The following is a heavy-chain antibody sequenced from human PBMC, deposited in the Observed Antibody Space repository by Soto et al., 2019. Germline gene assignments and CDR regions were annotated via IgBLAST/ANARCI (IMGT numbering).Heavy chain of an antibody. D-gene: IGHD3-3*01. CDR1: GYSFTSYW. V-gene: IGHV5-51*01. Sequence: VESLRVSCKCYGYSFTSYWIGWVRQMPGKGMEWMGIIYPCDSGTRYSPSFQGEFTISADKSISTACLHCSSLEASDTSMYYCARLSYDFWSGNLSYYYYGRDVGGQGPTAPV. CDR3: ARLSYDFWSGNLSYYYYGRDV. J-gene: IGHJ6*02. CDR2: IYPCDSGT.